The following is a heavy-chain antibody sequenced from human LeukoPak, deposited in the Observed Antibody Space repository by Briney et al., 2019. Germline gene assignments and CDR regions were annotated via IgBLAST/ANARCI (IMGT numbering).Heavy chain of an antibody. D-gene: IGHD3-10*01. J-gene: IGHJ5*02. CDR1: GGSFSGYY. V-gene: IGHV4-34*01. Sequence: PSETLSLTCAVCGGSFSGYYWSWIRQPPGKGLEWMGEINHSGSTNYNPSLKSRVTISVDTSKNQFSLKLSSVTAADTAVYYCARGRNPRYYYGSGSYNWFDPWGQGTLVTVSS. CDR2: INHSGST. CDR3: ARGRNPRYYYGSGSYNWFDP.